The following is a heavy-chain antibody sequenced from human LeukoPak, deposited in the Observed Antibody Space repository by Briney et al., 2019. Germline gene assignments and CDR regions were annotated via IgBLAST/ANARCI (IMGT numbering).Heavy chain of an antibody. V-gene: IGHV4-59*08. CDR3: AGNVPRLYYYGMDV. CDR1: GGSISSYY. CDR2: IYYSGST. D-gene: IGHD6-6*01. J-gene: IGHJ6*02. Sequence: SETLSLTCTVSGGSISSYYWSWIRQPPGKGLEWIGYIYYSGSTNYNPSPKSRVTISVDTSKNQFSLKLSSVTAADTAVYYCAGNVPRLYYYGMDVWGQGTTVTVSS.